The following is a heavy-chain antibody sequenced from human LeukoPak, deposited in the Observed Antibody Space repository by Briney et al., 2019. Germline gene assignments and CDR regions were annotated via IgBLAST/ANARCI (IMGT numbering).Heavy chain of an antibody. V-gene: IGHV3-30-3*01. CDR2: ISYDGSNK. CDR3: ARGLYDSSGYSPNFFDY. Sequence: GGSLRLSCAASGFTFSSYAMHWVRQAPGKGLEWVAVISYDGSNKYYADSVKGRFTISRDNSKNTLYLQMNSLRAEDTAVYYCARGLYDSSGYSPNFFDYWGQGTLVTVSS. D-gene: IGHD3-22*01. J-gene: IGHJ4*02. CDR1: GFTFSSYA.